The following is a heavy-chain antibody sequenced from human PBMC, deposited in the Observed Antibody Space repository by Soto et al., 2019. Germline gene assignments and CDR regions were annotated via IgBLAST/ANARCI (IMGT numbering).Heavy chain of an antibody. CDR3: ARARARGYSYTYFDY. J-gene: IGHJ4*02. CDR1: GFTFSSYA. Sequence: QVQLVESGGGVVQPGRSLRLSCAASGFTFSSYAMHWVRQAPGKGLEWVAVISYDGSNKYYADSVKGRFTISRDNSKNTLYLQMNSLIAEDTAVYYCARARARGYSYTYFDYWGQGTLVTVSS. CDR2: ISYDGSNK. V-gene: IGHV3-30-3*01. D-gene: IGHD5-18*01.